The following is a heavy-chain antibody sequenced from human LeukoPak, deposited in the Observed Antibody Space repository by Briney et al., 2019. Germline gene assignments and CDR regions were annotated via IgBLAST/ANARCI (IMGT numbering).Heavy chain of an antibody. CDR3: AAEAAYYYDSRDAFDV. V-gene: IGHV1-58*01. J-gene: IGHJ3*01. Sequence: SVKVSRKASGFTFTSSAVQWVRQARGQRLEWIGWIVVGSGNTNYAQKFQERVTITRDMSTSLVYMELSSLRPEDTAVYYCAAEAAYYYDSRDAFDVWGQGTMVTVSS. CDR1: GFTFTSSA. D-gene: IGHD3-22*01. CDR2: IVVGSGNT.